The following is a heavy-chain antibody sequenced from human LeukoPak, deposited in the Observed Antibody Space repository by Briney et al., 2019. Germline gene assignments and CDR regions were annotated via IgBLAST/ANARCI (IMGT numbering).Heavy chain of an antibody. CDR1: GFSLSTSGMC. V-gene: IGHV2-70*01. Sequence: SGPALVKPTQTLTLTCTFSGFSLSTSGMCVSWIRQPPGKALEWLALIDWDDDKYYSTSLKTRLTISKDTPKNQVVLTMTNMDPVDTATYYCARGTYYDILTGYGYWGQGTLVTVSS. CDR2: IDWDDDK. CDR3: ARGTYYDILTGYGY. J-gene: IGHJ4*02. D-gene: IGHD3-9*01.